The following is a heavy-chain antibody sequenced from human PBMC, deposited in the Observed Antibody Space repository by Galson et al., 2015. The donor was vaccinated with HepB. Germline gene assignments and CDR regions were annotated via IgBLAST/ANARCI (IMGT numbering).Heavy chain of an antibody. CDR2: IRSKAYGGTT. V-gene: IGHV3-49*03. CDR3: TRGGFCSSTSCYHYYYGMDV. CDR1: GFTFGDYA. J-gene: IGHJ6*02. Sequence: SLRLSCAASGFTFGDYAMSWFRQAPGKGLEWVGFIRSKAYGGTTEYAASVKGRFTISRDDSKSIAYLQMNSLKTEDTAVYYCTRGGFCSSTSCYHYYYGMDVWGQGTTVTVSS. D-gene: IGHD2-2*01.